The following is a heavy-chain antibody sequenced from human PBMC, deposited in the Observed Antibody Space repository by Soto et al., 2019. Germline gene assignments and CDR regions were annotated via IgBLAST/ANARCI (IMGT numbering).Heavy chain of an antibody. CDR2: IYYSGLT. CDR3: ARTTAVPNTLRSRYFFDY. Sequence: SETLSLTCTVSGCSMSSEGYYWSWIRQHPGKGLEWIGYIYYSGLTDYNPSLKSRLTISVDKSKNEFYLKMRSVTAADTAVYYCARTTAVPNTLRSRYFFDYWGQGTLVTVSS. D-gene: IGHD4-17*01. CDR1: GCSMSSEGYY. V-gene: IGHV4-31*03. J-gene: IGHJ4*02.